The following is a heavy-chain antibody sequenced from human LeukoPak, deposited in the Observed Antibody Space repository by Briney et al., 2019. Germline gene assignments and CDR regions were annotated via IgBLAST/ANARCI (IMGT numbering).Heavy chain of an antibody. CDR1: GFTFSSYG. Sequence: GGSLRLSCAASGFTFSSYGMHWVRQAPGKGLEWVAVISYDGSNKYYADSVKGRFTISRDNSKNTLYLQMNSLRAEDTAVYYCAKGYYDSSGYYVSYFDYWGQGTLVTVSS. CDR3: AKGYYDSSGYYVSYFDY. J-gene: IGHJ4*02. CDR2: ISYDGSNK. D-gene: IGHD3-22*01. V-gene: IGHV3-30*18.